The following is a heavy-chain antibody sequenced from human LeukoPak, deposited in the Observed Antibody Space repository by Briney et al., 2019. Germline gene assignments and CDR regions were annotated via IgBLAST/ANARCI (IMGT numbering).Heavy chain of an antibody. V-gene: IGHV3-7*01. CDR3: ASSSFLSGSGSYDEY. J-gene: IGHJ4*02. D-gene: IGHD3-10*01. Sequence: GGSLRLSCAASGFTFSSYGMSWVRQAPGKGLEWVANIKQDGSEKYYVDSVKGRFTISRDNAKNSLYLQMNSLRAEDTAVYYCASSSFLSGSGSYDEYWGQGTLVTVSS. CDR2: IKQDGSEK. CDR1: GFTFSSYG.